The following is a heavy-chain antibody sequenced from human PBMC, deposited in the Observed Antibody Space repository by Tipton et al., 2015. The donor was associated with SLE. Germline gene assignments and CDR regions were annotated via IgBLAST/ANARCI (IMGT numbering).Heavy chain of an antibody. CDR1: GGSFSGYY. CDR2: INQSGSA. Sequence: TLSLTCAVYGGSFSGYYWSWFRQPPGKGLEWIGEINQSGSATYNPSLKSRVTVSPDTSKTQFSLQLKSVTAADTAVYYCARNLAAGPGWYFDLWGRGPRVTVSS. CDR3: ARNLAAGPGWYFDL. D-gene: IGHD6-13*01. J-gene: IGHJ2*01. V-gene: IGHV4-34*01.